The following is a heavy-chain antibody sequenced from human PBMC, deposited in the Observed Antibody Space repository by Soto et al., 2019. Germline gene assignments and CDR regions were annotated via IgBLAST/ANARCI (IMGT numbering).Heavy chain of an antibody. J-gene: IGHJ4*02. CDR2: ISSTTNYI. V-gene: IGHV3-21*06. CDR1: GFTFTRYS. Sequence: LRLSCAASGFTFTRYSMNCVRQARGEALEWVSCISSTTNYINYEDAMKGGFTIARDNAKNTLSLEVNRLRAEDTAVYYCARESEDLTSDFDVWGQGTLVTVSS. CDR3: ARESEDLTSDFDV.